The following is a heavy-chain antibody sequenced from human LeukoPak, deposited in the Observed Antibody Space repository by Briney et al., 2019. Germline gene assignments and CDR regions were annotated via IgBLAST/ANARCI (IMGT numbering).Heavy chain of an antibody. Sequence: GGYLRLSCAASGFTFSSYAMHWVRQAPGKGLEYVSAISSNGGSTYYANSVKGRFTISRDNSKNTLYLQMGSLRAEDMAVYYCARGYCSSTSCFPFDYWGQGTLVTVSS. CDR2: ISSNGGST. CDR1: GFTFSSYA. J-gene: IGHJ4*02. CDR3: ARGYCSSTSCFPFDY. V-gene: IGHV3-64*01. D-gene: IGHD2-2*01.